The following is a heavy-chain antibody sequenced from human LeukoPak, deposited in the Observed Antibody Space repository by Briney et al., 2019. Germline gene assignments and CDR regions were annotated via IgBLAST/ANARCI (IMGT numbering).Heavy chain of an antibody. CDR1: GFTFSNFW. CDR3: ARSGLYDSSGYIGY. Sequence: GGSLRLSCTASGFTFSNFWMGWVRQAPGKGLEWVANIKQDETEKFYLGSVKGRFTISRDNAKNSLYLQMNGLRAEDTAVYYCARSGLYDSSGYIGYWGQGTLVTVSS. V-gene: IGHV3-7*01. D-gene: IGHD3-22*01. J-gene: IGHJ4*02. CDR2: IKQDETEK.